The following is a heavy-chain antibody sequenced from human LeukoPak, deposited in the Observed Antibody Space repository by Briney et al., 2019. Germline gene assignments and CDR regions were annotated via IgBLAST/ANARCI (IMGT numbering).Heavy chain of an antibody. D-gene: IGHD3-10*02. CDR2: INPNSDGT. CDR1: GYTFTGYY. CDR3: ARDLNVYPYYFDF. J-gene: IGHJ4*02. Sequence: ASVKVSCKASGYTFTGYYIHWVRQAPGQGLEWMGWINPNSDGTNYAQKFQGRVTMTSDTSISTAYMELSRLRSDDTAFYYCARDLNVYPYYFDFWGRGTLVTVSS. V-gene: IGHV1-2*02.